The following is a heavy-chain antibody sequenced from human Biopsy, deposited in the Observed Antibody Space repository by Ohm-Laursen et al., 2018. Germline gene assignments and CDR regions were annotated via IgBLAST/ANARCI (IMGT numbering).Heavy chain of an antibody. Sequence: SLRLSCTASGFTFSTYWMTWVRQAPGKGLEWVSYISRSSSTIRYTDSVKGRFTISRDNAKNSLYLQMNSLRAEDTAVYYCAGVRGDYYYGMDVWGQGTTVTVSS. CDR3: AGVRGDYYYGMDV. V-gene: IGHV3-48*01. CDR2: ISRSSSTI. CDR1: GFTFSTYW. J-gene: IGHJ6*02. D-gene: IGHD3-16*01.